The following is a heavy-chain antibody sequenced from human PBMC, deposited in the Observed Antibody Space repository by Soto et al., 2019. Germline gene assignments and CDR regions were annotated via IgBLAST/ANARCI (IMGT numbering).Heavy chain of an antibody. J-gene: IGHJ1*01. V-gene: IGHV3-7*01. CDR1: GFIFSDYW. Sequence: GWSLRLSCAASGFIFSDYWMSWVRRAPGKGLEWVASIRKDGGETHYADSVEGHFTVSRDNAKNSVFLQMNSLGAEDTAVYYCMSRNRHKKRDHWGQGTLVTVSP. CDR2: IRKDGGET. CDR3: MSRNRHKKRDH.